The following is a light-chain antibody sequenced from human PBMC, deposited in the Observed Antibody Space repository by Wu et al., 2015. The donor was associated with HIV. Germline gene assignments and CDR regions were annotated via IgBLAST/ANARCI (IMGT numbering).Light chain of an antibody. V-gene: IGKV1-27*01. J-gene: IGKJ4*01. CDR3: QXLNSYPLT. Sequence: DIQMTQSPSSLSASVGDGVTITCRASQGIGNFLAWYQQKPGKPPKVLIYAASTLQSGVPSRFSGSGSGTDFTLTISSLQPEDVATYYCQXLNSYPLTFGGGTKVEIK. CDR1: QGIGNF. CDR2: AAS.